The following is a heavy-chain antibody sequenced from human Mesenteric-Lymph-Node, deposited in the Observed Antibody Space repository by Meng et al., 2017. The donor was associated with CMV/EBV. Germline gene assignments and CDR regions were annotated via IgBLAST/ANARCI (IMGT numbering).Heavy chain of an antibody. V-gene: IGHV1-69*01. CDR3: ARVEGLYGSGSYYR. J-gene: IGHJ5*02. Sequence: CKASGGTFSSYAISWVRQAPGQGLEWMGGIIPIFGTANYAQKFQGRVTITADESTSTAYMELSSLRSEDTAVYYCARVEGLYGSGSYYRWGQGTLVTVSS. D-gene: IGHD3-10*01. CDR2: IIPIFGTA. CDR1: GGTFSSYA.